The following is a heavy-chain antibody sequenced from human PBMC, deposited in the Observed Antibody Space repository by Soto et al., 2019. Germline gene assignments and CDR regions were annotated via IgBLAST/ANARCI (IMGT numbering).Heavy chain of an antibody. CDR1: GGTFSSYT. V-gene: IGHV1-3*01. Sequence: GASVKVSCKASGGTFSSYTISWVRQAPGQGLEWMGRINASHGNTKYSQKFQGRVTITRDTSASTAYMELSSLRSEDTAVYYCARDLKGSLPADPWGQGTLVTVSS. J-gene: IGHJ5*02. D-gene: IGHD6-25*01. CDR3: ARDLKGSLPADP. CDR2: INASHGNT.